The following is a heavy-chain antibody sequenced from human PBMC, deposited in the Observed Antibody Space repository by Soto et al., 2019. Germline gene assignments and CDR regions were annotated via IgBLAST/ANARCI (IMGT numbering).Heavy chain of an antibody. D-gene: IGHD3-10*01. V-gene: IGHV1-24*01. J-gene: IGHJ6*02. CDR3: VWFGELLGVYYYGMDV. CDR2: FDPEDGET. CDR1: GYTLTELS. Sequence: WASVKVSCKVSGYTLTELSVHWVRQAPGKGLGWMGGFDPEDGETIYAQKFQGRVTMTEDTSTDTAYMELSSLRSEDTAVYYCVWFGELLGVYYYGMDVWGQGTTVTVSS.